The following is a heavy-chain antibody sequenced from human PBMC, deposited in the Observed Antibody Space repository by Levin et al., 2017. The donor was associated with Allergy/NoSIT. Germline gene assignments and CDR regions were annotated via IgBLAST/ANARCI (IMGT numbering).Heavy chain of an antibody. V-gene: IGHV3-30*18. D-gene: IGHD3/OR15-3a*01. J-gene: IGHJ3*02. CDR2: ISYDGSNK. CDR1: GFTFSSYG. Sequence: GGSLRLSCAASGFTFSSYGMHWVRQAPGKGLEWVAVISYDGSNKYYADSVKGRFTISRDNSKNTLYLQMNSLRAEDTAVYYCAKDKRTGFLDPPEDAFDIWGQGTMVTVSS. CDR3: AKDKRTGFLDPPEDAFDI.